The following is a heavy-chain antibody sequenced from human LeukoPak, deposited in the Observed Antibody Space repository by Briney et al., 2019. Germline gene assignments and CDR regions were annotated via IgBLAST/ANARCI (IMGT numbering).Heavy chain of an antibody. CDR3: ARDGSSFDY. Sequence: GGSLRLSCAASGFTFTNYWMSWVRQAPGKGLESVANIKGDGSEIYYVDSVKGRFSISRDNAKNSLYLQMNSLRAEDTAVYYCARDGSSFDYWGRGPLVTVSS. V-gene: IGHV3-7*01. D-gene: IGHD2-15*01. J-gene: IGHJ4*02. CDR2: IKGDGSEI. CDR1: GFTFTNYW.